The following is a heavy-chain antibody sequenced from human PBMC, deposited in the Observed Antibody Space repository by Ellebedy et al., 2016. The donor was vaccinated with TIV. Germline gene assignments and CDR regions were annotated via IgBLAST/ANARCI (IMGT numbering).Heavy chain of an antibody. CDR1: GFTFSTYA. CDR3: AKDMGSYGHIFDS. J-gene: IGHJ4*02. Sequence: GESLKISCTASGFTFSTYAMSWVRQAPGKGLEWVSAISDSGGDTYYAGSVRGRFTISRDNSKNTLYLQMNSLRAEDTAVYYCAKDMGSYGHIFDSWGQGTLVTVSS. V-gene: IGHV3-23*01. D-gene: IGHD3-10*01. CDR2: ISDSGGDT.